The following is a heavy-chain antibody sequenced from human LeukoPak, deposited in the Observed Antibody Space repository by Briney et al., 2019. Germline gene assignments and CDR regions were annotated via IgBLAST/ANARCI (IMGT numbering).Heavy chain of an antibody. J-gene: IGHJ5*02. D-gene: IGHD3-10*01. CDR2: ISPRSGDT. CDR3: ARYQISGSGSYNWFDP. Sequence: ASVKVSCKASGYSFTDYYMHWVRQAPGQGLEWMGWISPRSGDTSYAQKFQGRVTMTRDTSINTVDMDLSGLTSDDTAVFYCARYQISGSGSYNWFDPWGQGTLVTVSS. CDR1: GYSFTDYY. V-gene: IGHV1-2*02.